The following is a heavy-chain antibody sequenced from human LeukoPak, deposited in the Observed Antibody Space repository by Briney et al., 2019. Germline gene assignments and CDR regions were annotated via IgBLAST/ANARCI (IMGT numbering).Heavy chain of an antibody. CDR3: ARDQPPYYYDSSGTFDY. CDR1: GFTFSSYG. V-gene: IGHV3-23*01. CDR2: ISGTGDST. J-gene: IGHJ4*02. D-gene: IGHD3-22*01. Sequence: GGSLRLSCAASGFTFSSYGMTWVRQAPGKGLEWVSVISGTGDSTYYAGSVKGRFTISRDNAKNSLYLQMNSLRDEDTAVYYCARDQPPYYYDSSGTFDYWGQGTLVTVSS.